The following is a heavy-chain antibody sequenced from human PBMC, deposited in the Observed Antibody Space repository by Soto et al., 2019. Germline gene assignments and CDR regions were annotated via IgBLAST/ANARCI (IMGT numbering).Heavy chain of an antibody. CDR1: GGTFSSYT. J-gene: IGHJ6*03. CDR2: IIPILGIA. D-gene: IGHD2-21*01. CDR3: GSTNYNPSLKSRVTISVDTSKNQFSLKLSSVTAADTAVYYCARRYSPGYCSGGDSCYYYYYYMDV. V-gene: IGHV1-69*02. Sequence: SVKLYCKASGGTFSSYTISWVRQAPRQGLEWMGRIIPILGIANYAQKFQGRVTITADKSTSTAYMELSSLRSEDTAIYYSGSTNYNPSLKSRVTISVDTSKNQFSLKLSSVTAADTAVYYCARRYSPGYCSGGDSCYYYYYYMDVWGRGAPVTVSS.